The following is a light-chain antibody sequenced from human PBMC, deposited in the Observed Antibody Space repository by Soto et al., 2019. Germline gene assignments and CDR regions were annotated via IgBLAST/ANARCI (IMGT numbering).Light chain of an antibody. CDR3: SSYTTSGTYV. CDR1: SSDVGAYNY. V-gene: IGLV2-14*01. CDR2: EVS. J-gene: IGLJ1*01. Sequence: QFVLTQPASVSESPGQSITISCTGTSSDVGAYNYVSWYQQHPGKAPKLMIYEVSNRPSGVSDRFSGSKSGNTASLTISGLQAEDEGDYYCSSYTTSGTYVFGTGTKLTVL.